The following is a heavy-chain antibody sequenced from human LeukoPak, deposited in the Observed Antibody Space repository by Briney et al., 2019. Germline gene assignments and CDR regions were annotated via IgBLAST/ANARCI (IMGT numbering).Heavy chain of an antibody. Sequence: SSETLSLTCSVSGGSLSHYYWRFIRQPAGKGLEWIGRIHTSGTAYFNPSLKSRVTMSVDTSKNQFSLRLASMTAADTAVYFCARGDYYDGGGRNWFDPWGQGTLVTVSS. D-gene: IGHD3-16*01. J-gene: IGHJ5*02. CDR3: ARGDYYDGGGRNWFDP. CDR1: GGSLSHYY. CDR2: IHTSGTA. V-gene: IGHV4-4*07.